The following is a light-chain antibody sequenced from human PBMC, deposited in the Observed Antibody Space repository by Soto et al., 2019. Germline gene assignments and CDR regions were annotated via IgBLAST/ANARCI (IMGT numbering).Light chain of an antibody. CDR3: QQYESLRT. V-gene: IGKV1-33*01. Sequence: QMTPTTSSLSALVGDRITITCRASRANGSDLSWYLQKPGRAPKLLIYDASNLEAGVPSRFRGSGSGTGFTFTISRLQPEDIATYYWQQYESLRTVGGGTRLEIK. J-gene: IGKJ5*01. CDR1: RANGSD. CDR2: DAS.